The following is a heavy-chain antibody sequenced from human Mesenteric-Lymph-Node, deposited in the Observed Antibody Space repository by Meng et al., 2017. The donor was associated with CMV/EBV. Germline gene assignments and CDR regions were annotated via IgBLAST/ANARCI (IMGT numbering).Heavy chain of an antibody. CDR2: INPTSGGT. D-gene: IGHD6-13*01. CDR1: GYTFPGYY. J-gene: IGHJ4*02. CDR3: ARAMERAAAGTALDY. Sequence: SGYTFPGYYVHWVRQSPGQGLEWMGWINPTSGGTNYAQKFQGWVTMTRDSSISTAYMELSRLRSDDTAVYYCARAMERAAAGTALDYWGQGTLVTVSS. V-gene: IGHV1-2*04.